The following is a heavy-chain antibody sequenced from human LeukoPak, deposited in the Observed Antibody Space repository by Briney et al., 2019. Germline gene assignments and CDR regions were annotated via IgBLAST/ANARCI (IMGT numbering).Heavy chain of an antibody. Sequence: PPGRSLRLSCAASGFTFSNYIMHWVRQAPGKGLDWVAVIIENGSNQYYADSVKGRFTISRDNSRNTLYLQMNSLRAEDTAVYYCARGSGYLETFDYWGQGTLVTVSS. V-gene: IGHV3-30*04. CDR1: GFTFSNYI. CDR2: IIENGSNQ. D-gene: IGHD3-22*01. J-gene: IGHJ4*02. CDR3: ARGSGYLETFDY.